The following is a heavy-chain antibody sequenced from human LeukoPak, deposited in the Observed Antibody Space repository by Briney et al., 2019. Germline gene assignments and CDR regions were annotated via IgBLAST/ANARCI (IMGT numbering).Heavy chain of an antibody. Sequence: SETLSLTCTVSDGSISSGGYYWSWIRQHPGKGLEWIGYIYYSGSTYYNPSLESRVTISGDTSKNQFSLRLSSVTAADTAVYYCARNYYFDLWGQGTLVTVSS. J-gene: IGHJ4*02. V-gene: IGHV4-31*03. CDR3: ARNYYFDL. CDR2: IYYSGST. CDR1: DGSISSGGYY.